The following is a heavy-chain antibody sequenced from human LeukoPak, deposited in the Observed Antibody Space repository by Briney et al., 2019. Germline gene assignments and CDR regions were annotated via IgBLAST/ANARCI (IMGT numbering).Heavy chain of an antibody. J-gene: IGHJ3*02. CDR3: ARPRATKLVDDGFDI. V-gene: IGHV1-2*06. Sequence: GASVKVSSKASGYIFTDFYIHWVRQAPGQELEWMGRINPDSGGTNFAQEFQARVTVTRDTFISTAYMELSTLRSDDTAVYYCARPRATKLVDDGFDIWGQGTIVTVSS. CDR1: GYIFTDFY. D-gene: IGHD1-26*01. CDR2: INPDSGGT.